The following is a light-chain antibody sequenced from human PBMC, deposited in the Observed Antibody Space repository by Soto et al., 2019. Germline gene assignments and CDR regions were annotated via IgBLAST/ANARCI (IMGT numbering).Light chain of an antibody. J-gene: IGLJ1*01. V-gene: IGLV2-23*03. CDR3: SSYAGSSSFPYV. Sequence: QSALTQPASVSGSPEQSITISCTGTSSDVGRYTLVSWYQQDPGKAPKLIIYEGSERPSGISNRFSGSKSGNTASLTISGLQAEDEADYYCSSYAGSSSFPYVFGTGTKVTVL. CDR1: SSDVGRYTL. CDR2: EGS.